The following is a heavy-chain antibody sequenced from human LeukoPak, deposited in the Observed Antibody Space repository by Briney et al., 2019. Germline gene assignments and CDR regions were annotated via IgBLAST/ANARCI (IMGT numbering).Heavy chain of an antibody. CDR2: IYTSGST. V-gene: IGHV4-4*09. CDR3: ARQGDGYNLDY. J-gene: IGHJ4*02. Sequence: SESLSLTCTVSGGSISSYYWSWIRQPPGKGLEWIGYIYTSGSTNYNPSLKSRVTISVDTSKNQFSLKLSSVTAADTAVYYCARQGDGYNLDYWGQGTLVTVSS. CDR1: GGSISSYY. D-gene: IGHD5-24*01.